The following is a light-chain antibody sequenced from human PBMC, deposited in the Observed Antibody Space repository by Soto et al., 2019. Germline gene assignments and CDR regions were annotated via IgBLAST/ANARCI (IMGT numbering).Light chain of an antibody. CDR3: SSYTPTTWV. CDR2: EVT. Sequence: QSVLTQPASVSGFPGQSITISCTGSNSDIRSNKYVSWYQQHPGRAPQLVIYEVTNRPSDVSFRFSGSKSGNTASLTISGLQAEDEPDYYCSSYTPTTWVFGAGTKLTVL. V-gene: IGLV2-14*01. CDR1: NSDIRSNKY. J-gene: IGLJ3*02.